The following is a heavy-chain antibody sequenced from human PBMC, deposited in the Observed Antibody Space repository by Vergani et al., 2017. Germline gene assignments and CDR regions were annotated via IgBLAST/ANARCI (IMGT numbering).Heavy chain of an antibody. V-gene: IGHV3-23*01. CDR3: AKDLRPKGYYFDY. CDR2: ITGSGGST. Sequence: EVQLLESGGGLVQPGGSLRLSCAASGFTFSSYAMSWVRQAPGKGLEWVSTITGSGGSTYYADSVKGRFTISRDDSKNTLYLQMNSLRAEDTAVYYCAKDLRPKGYYFDYWGQGTLVTVSS. CDR1: GFTFSSYA. J-gene: IGHJ4*02.